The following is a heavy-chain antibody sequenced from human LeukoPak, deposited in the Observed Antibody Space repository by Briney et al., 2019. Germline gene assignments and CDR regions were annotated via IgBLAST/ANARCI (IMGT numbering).Heavy chain of an antibody. CDR1: GYTLTELS. CDR3: ARAGSGYSSDL. CDR2: IYPSGGGT. V-gene: IGHV1-46*01. J-gene: IGHJ4*02. D-gene: IGHD3-3*01. Sequence: ASVKVSCKVSGYTLTELSMHWVRQAPGQGLEWMGIIYPSGGGTTYAQKFQGRFAMTRDTSTSTVYMELYSLRSEDTAVYYCARAGSGYSSDLWGQGTLVIVSS.